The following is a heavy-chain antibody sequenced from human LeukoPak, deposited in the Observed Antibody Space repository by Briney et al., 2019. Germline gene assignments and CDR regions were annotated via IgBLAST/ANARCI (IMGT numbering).Heavy chain of an antibody. CDR1: GFTFSAYG. V-gene: IGHV3-30*02. J-gene: IGHJ4*02. Sequence: GGSLRLSCTASGFTFSAYGMQWVRQAPGQGLEWVSYVSLDGSNKDYADFVKGRFTISKDNSNNRAYLQLNNLTPEDTAVYYCSRTSRGQSYGEFWGQGTRVTVSS. D-gene: IGHD4-17*01. CDR2: VSLDGSNK. CDR3: SRTSRGQSYGEF.